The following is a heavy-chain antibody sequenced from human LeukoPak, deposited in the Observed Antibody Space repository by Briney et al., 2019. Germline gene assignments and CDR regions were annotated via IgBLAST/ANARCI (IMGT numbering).Heavy chain of an antibody. CDR3: ARNYYEYPY. V-gene: IGHV1-18*01. CDR1: GGTFSSYG. D-gene: IGHD3-16*01. CDR2: ISVYNGNT. Sequence: ASVKVSCKASGGTFSSYGISWVRQAPGQGLEWMGWISVYNGNTNYAQKFQGRVTMTTDTSTSTAYMELRSLRSDDTAVYYCARNYYEYPYWGQGTLVTVSS. J-gene: IGHJ4*02.